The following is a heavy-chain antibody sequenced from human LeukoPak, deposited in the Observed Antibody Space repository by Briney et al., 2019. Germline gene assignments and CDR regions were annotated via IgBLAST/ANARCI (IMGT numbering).Heavy chain of an antibody. CDR2: ISSSGSTI. J-gene: IGHJ4*02. V-gene: IGHV3-11*01. Sequence: GGSLRLSCAASGFTFSTYAMSWVRQAPGKGLEWVSYISSSGSTIYYADSVKGRFTISRDNAKNSLYLQMNSLRAEDTAVYYCASYDFWSGYYHFDYWGQGTLVTVSS. D-gene: IGHD3-3*01. CDR1: GFTFSTYA. CDR3: ASYDFWSGYYHFDY.